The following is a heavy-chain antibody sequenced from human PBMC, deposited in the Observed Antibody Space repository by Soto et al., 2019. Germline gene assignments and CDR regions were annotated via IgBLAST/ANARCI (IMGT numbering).Heavy chain of an antibody. CDR1: GFIFSNYA. CDR2: ISYDGNNE. V-gene: IGHV3-30-3*01. D-gene: IGHD6-6*01. Sequence: QVQLVESGGGVVQPGRSLRLSCVASGFIFSNYARHWVSQAPGKGLEWVAIISYDGNNEYYADSVKGRFTISRDSSKNTLYLQMNSLRADDKAVYYCARGFPSVAARALLIYYFGMYVWGQGTTVTVSS. J-gene: IGHJ6*02. CDR3: ARGFPSVAARALLIYYFGMYV.